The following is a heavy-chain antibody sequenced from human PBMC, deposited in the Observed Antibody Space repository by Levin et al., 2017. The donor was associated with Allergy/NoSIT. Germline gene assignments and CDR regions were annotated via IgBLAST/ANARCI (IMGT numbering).Heavy chain of an antibody. J-gene: IGHJ6*02. CDR2: ITSDGSSK. Sequence: GGSLRLSCAASGFSFSTYGIHWVRQAPGKGLEWVALITSDGSSKFFADSVKGRFTISRDNSKNTLHLQMSSLRAEDTAVYYCAKGGDMGVWGQGTTVTVSS. CDR1: GFSFSTYG. V-gene: IGHV3-30*18. D-gene: IGHD3-10*01. CDR3: AKGGDMGV.